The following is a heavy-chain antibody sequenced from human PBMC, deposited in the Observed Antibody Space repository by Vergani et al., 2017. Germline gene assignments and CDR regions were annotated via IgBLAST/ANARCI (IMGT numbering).Heavy chain of an antibody. V-gene: IGHV3-9*01. D-gene: IGHD3-3*01. CDR3: AKDKRSGRITMYLSYFDY. Sequence: EVQLVESGGGLVQPGRSLRLSCAASGFTFDDYAMHWVRQAPGKGLEWVSGISWNSGSIGYADSVKGRFTISRDNAKNSLYLQMNSLRAEDTALYYCAKDKRSGRITMYLSYFDYWGQGTLVTVSS. CDR2: ISWNSGSI. J-gene: IGHJ4*02. CDR1: GFTFDDYA.